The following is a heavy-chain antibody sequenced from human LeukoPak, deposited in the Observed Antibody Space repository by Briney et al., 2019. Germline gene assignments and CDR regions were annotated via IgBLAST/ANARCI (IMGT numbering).Heavy chain of an antibody. J-gene: IGHJ5*02. D-gene: IGHD3-10*01. Sequence: SETLSLTCTVSGGSISSYYWSWIQQPPGKGLEWIGYIYYSGSTNYNPSLKSRVTISVDTSKNQFSLKLSSVTAADTAVYYCARASITMVRGVPGWFDPWGQGTLVTVSS. CDR2: IYYSGST. CDR1: GGSISSYY. V-gene: IGHV4-59*08. CDR3: ARASITMVRGVPGWFDP.